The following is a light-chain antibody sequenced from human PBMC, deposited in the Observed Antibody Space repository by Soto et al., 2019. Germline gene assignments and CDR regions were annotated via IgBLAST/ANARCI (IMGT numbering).Light chain of an antibody. J-gene: IGKJ4*01. Sequence: EVVLTQSPGTLSLSPGERATLSCRASQSVGSSYLAWYQQKPGQAPRLIIYDASNRATGIPARFSGSGSGTECTLTISSLQSEDFAVYYCQQYNNWPLTFGGGTKVDIK. CDR2: DAS. CDR3: QQYNNWPLT. V-gene: IGKV3D-15*01. CDR1: QSVGSSY.